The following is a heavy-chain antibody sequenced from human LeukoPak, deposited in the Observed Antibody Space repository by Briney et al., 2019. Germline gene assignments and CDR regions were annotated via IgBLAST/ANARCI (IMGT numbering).Heavy chain of an antibody. CDR3: ARASYYDSGAYQGAPFDY. D-gene: IGHD3-22*01. CDR2: MNHSGSN. J-gene: IGHJ4*02. Sequence: SETLSLTCAVFGGSFSGYYWSWIRQPPGKGLEWIGEMNHSGSNNYNPSLRGRVTMSVDTSKRQFSLRLSSVTAADTAMYYCARASYYDSGAYQGAPFDYWGQGTLVTVSS. V-gene: IGHV4-34*01. CDR1: GGSFSGYY.